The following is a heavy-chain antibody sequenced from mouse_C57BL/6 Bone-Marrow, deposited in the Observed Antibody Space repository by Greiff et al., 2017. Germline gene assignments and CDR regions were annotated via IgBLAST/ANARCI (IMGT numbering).Heavy chain of an antibody. CDR2: SRNKANDYKT. V-gene: IGHV7-1*01. CDR1: GFTFSDFY. D-gene: IGHD1-1*01. CDR3: ARDHYYGSSGFAY. J-gene: IGHJ3*01. Sequence: EVKLVESGGGLVQSGRSLRLSCATSGFTFSDFYMEWVRQAPGKGLEWIAASRNKANDYKTEYSASVKGRFIVSRDTSQSILYLQMNALRAEDTAIYYCARDHYYGSSGFAYWGQGTLVTVSA.